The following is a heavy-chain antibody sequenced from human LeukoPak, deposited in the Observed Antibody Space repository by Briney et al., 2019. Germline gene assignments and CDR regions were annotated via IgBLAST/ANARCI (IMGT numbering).Heavy chain of an antibody. V-gene: IGHV3-7*01. D-gene: IGHD1-14*01. Sequence: GGSLRLSCAASGFTFSSYWMSWVRQAPGKGLEWVANIKQDGSEKYYVDSVKGRFTISRDNAKNSLSLQMNSLRAEDTAVYYCARDVTGNLYYFDYWGQGTLVTVSS. CDR2: IKQDGSEK. J-gene: IGHJ4*02. CDR1: GFTFSSYW. CDR3: ARDVTGNLYYFDY.